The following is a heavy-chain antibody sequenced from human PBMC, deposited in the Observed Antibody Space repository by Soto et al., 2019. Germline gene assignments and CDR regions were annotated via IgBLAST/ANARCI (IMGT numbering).Heavy chain of an antibody. J-gene: IGHJ5*02. CDR3: ARSYDYVWGSYRYGWFDP. CDR1: GGTFSSYA. D-gene: IGHD3-16*02. CDR2: IIPIFGTA. Sequence: QVQLVQSGAEVKKPGSSVKVSCKASGGTFSSYAISWVRQAPGQGLEWMGGIIPIFGTANYAQKIQGRVTITADESTSTAYMELSSLRSEDTAVYYCARSYDYVWGSYRYGWFDPWGQGTLVTVSS. V-gene: IGHV1-69*01.